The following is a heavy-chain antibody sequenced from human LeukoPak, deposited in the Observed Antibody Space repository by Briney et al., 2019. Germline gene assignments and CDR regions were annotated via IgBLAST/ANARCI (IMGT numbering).Heavy chain of an antibody. Sequence: PSETLSLTCAVSGGSISSGGYYWSSIRQPPGNGLEWIGYIYLSGSTYYTPYLKSRVTISVDTSKNQCSLKLSSVTAADTAVHYCARDAPLPQSFITMVRGPKGPLNWFDPWGQRTRVTVSS. V-gene: IGHV4-30-2*01. CDR2: IYLSGST. CDR1: GGSISSGGYY. CDR3: ARDAPLPQSFITMVRGPKGPLNWFDP. J-gene: IGHJ5*02. D-gene: IGHD3-10*01.